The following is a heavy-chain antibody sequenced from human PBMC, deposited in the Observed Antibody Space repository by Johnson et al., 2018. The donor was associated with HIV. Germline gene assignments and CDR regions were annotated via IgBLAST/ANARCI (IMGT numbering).Heavy chain of an antibody. CDR3: ARPQVAAAGRVVGNVESGDDAFDI. Sequence: QVQLVESGGGVVQPGRSLRLSCAASGFTFSSYAMHWVRQAPGKGLEWVAVISYDGNNKYYADSVKGRFTISRDTSNNTLYLQMNSLRAEDTAVYYCARPQVAAAGRVVGNVESGDDAFDIWGQGTMVTVSS. V-gene: IGHV3-30*04. D-gene: IGHD6-13*01. J-gene: IGHJ3*02. CDR1: GFTFSSYA. CDR2: ISYDGNNK.